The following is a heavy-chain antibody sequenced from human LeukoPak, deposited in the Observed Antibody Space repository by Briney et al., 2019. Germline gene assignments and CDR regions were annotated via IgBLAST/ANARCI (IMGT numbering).Heavy chain of an antibody. J-gene: IGHJ6*02. CDR1: GDSVSSNSAA. D-gene: IGHD6-19*01. CDR3: ARERGSAPRRGYYYYGMDV. Sequence: QTLSLTCAISGDSVSSNSAAWNWIRRSPSRGLEWLGRTYYRSKWYNDYAVSVKSRITINPDTSKNQFSLQLNSVTPEDTAVYYCARERGSAPRRGYYYYGMDVWGQGTTVTVSS. CDR2: TYYRSKWYN. V-gene: IGHV6-1*01.